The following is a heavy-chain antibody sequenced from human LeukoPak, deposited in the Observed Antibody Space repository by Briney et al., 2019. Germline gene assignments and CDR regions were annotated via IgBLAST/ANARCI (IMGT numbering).Heavy chain of an antibody. CDR3: ARADGYTGVAFDI. V-gene: IGHV1-69*13. J-gene: IGHJ3*02. CDR2: IIPIFGTA. CDR1: GGTFSSYA. D-gene: IGHD5-24*01. Sequence: ASVKVSCKASGGTFSSYAISWVRQAPGQGLEWMGGIIPIFGTANYAQKFQGRVTITADESTSTAYMELSSLRSEDTAVYYCARADGYTGVAFDIWGQGTMVTVSS.